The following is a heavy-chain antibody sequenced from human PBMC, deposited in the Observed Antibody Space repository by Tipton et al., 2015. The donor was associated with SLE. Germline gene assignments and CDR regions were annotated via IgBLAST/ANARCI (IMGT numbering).Heavy chain of an antibody. Sequence: TLSLTCTVSAGSISSGGYYWSWIRQHPGKGLEWIGYIYYSGSTNYNPSLKSRVTISVDTSKNQFSLKLSSVTAADTAVYYCARSPAPRWVSSWGQGTLVTVSS. CDR1: AGSISSGGYY. D-gene: IGHD4-23*01. CDR3: ARSPAPRWVSS. V-gene: IGHV4-31*03. CDR2: IYYSGST. J-gene: IGHJ4*02.